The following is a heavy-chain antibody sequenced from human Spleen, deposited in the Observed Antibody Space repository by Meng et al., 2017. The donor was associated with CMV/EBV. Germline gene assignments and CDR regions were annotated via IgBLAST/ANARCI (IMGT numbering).Heavy chain of an antibody. Sequence: GESLKISCAVSGINSNIYWMHWVRQVPGKGLVWLSRIYSDGISTRYADSVKGRFTISRDNTKNTVHLQMNGLKAEDTAVYYCAREQGRGAFDVWGQGTVVTVSS. V-gene: IGHV3-74*01. CDR2: IYSDGIST. CDR3: AREQGRGAFDV. J-gene: IGHJ3*01. CDR1: GINSNIYW. D-gene: IGHD3-10*01.